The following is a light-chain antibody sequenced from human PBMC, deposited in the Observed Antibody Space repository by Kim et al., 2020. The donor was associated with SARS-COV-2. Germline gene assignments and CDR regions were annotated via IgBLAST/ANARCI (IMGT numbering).Light chain of an antibody. CDR1: SSDVGGYNY. CDR3: SSYAGSNNHVV. V-gene: IGLV2-8*01. J-gene: IGLJ2*01. Sequence: LTQPPSASGSPGQSVTISCTGTSSDVGGYNYVSWYQQHPGKAPKLMIYEVSKRPSGVPDRFSGSKSGNTASLTVSGLQAEDEADYYCSSYAGSNNHVVFGGGTQLTVL. CDR2: EVS.